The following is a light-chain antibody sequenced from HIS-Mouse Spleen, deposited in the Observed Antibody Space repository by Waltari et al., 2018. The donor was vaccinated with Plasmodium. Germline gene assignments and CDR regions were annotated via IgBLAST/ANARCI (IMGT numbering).Light chain of an antibody. V-gene: IGLV3-10*01. CDR3: YSTDSSGNHRV. J-gene: IGLJ3*02. CDR2: EDR. CDR1: ALPTKH. Sequence: SYELTQPPSVSVSPGQTARITCSGDALPTKHAYWYQQKSGQAPVLVIYEDRKRPSGIPERFSGSSSGTMATLTISGAQVEDEADYYCYSTDSSGNHRVFGGGTKLTVL.